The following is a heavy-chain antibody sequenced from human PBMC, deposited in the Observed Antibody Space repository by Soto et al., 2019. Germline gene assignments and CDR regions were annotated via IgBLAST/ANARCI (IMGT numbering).Heavy chain of an antibody. D-gene: IGHD2-15*01. CDR3: AKDSCSGGSCYFINY. CDR1: GFTFSSYG. V-gene: IGHV3-30*18. J-gene: IGHJ4*02. CDR2: ISYDGSNK. Sequence: GGSLRLSCAASGFTFSSYGMHWVRQAPGKGLEWVAVISYDGSNKYYVDSVKGRFIVSRDNSKNTLYLQMNSLRAEDTAVYYCAKDSCSGGSCYFINYWGQGTLVTVSS.